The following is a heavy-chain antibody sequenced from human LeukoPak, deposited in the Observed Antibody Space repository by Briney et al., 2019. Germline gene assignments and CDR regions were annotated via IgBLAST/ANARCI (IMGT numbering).Heavy chain of an antibody. V-gene: IGHV3-9*01. D-gene: IGHD3-10*01. CDR3: AREQYSSGKSLDY. J-gene: IGHJ4*01. Sequence: GRSLRLSCAASGFTFDDYAMHWVRQAPGKGLEWVSGISWNSGSIGYADSVKGRFTISRDNAKNSLYLQMNSLRAEDTAVYYCAREQYSSGKSLDYWGQGKLVTVSS. CDR1: GFTFDDYA. CDR2: ISWNSGSI.